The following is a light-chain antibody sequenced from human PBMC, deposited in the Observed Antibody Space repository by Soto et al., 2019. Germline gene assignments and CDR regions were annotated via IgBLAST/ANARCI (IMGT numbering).Light chain of an antibody. J-gene: IGKJ3*01. CDR3: QQYNKWPLFT. V-gene: IGKV3-15*01. Sequence: EIVLTQSPAILSVSPGRGATLSCRASQSVGSNLAWYQQRPGQAPRLLIYSASTRATGIPARFSGSGSGTEFTLTISSLLSEDFAVYYCQQYNKWPLFTFGPGTRVDIK. CDR2: SAS. CDR1: QSVGSN.